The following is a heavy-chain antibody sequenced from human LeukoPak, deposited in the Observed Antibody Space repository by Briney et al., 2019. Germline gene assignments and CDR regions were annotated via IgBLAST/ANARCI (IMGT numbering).Heavy chain of an antibody. D-gene: IGHD3-3*02. J-gene: IGHJ5*02. CDR2: IYYSGST. CDR3: ARERLSRFDP. V-gene: IGHV4-31*03. Sequence: SETLSLTCTVSGGSISSGGYYWSWIRQHPGKGLEWIGYIYYSGSTYYNPSLKSRVTISVGTSKNQFSLKLSSVTAADTAVYYCARERLSRFDPWGQGTLVTVSS. CDR1: GGSISSGGYY.